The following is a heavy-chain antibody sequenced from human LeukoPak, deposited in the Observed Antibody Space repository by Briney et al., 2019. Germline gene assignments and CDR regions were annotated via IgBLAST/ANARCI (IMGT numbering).Heavy chain of an antibody. CDR3: AGAQKDDFWSGYYKYYFDY. Sequence: GGSLRLSCAASGFTVSSNYMSWVRQAPGKGLEWVSVTYSGGSTYYADSVKGRFTISRDNSKNTLYLQMNSLRAEDTAVYYCAGAQKDDFWSGYYKYYFDYWGQGTLVTVSS. J-gene: IGHJ4*02. CDR2: TYSGGST. D-gene: IGHD3-3*01. V-gene: IGHV3-53*01. CDR1: GFTVSSNY.